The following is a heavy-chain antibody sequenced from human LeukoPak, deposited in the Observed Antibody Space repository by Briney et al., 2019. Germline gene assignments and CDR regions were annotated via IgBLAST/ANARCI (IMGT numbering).Heavy chain of an antibody. CDR2: ISWDSAAI. V-gene: IGHV3-9*01. CDR3: AKGLSMVRGLDY. CDR1: GFRFDDYA. J-gene: IGHJ4*02. Sequence: GGSLRLSCAASGFRFDDYAMHWVRHAPGKGLEWVSGISWDSAAIGYADSVRGRFTISRDNAKNSLYLQMDSLRAEDTALYYCAKGLSMVRGLDYWGQGTLVTVSS. D-gene: IGHD3-10*01.